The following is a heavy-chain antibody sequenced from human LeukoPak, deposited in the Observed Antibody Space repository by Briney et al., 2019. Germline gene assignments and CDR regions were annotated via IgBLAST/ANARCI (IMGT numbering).Heavy chain of an antibody. CDR3: ATIGDQRVLLY. CDR2: VDPEYDAT. Sequence: ASVKVSCKASGYIFTDYHMHWVRQTPGKGLQWMGLVDPEYDATIYGDDFQGRVTMRTDTSTDTAYMELSGLTSEDTGVYYCATIGDQRVLLYWGQGTPVTVSS. CDR1: GYIFTDYH. J-gene: IGHJ4*02. D-gene: IGHD2-2*01. V-gene: IGHV1-69-2*01.